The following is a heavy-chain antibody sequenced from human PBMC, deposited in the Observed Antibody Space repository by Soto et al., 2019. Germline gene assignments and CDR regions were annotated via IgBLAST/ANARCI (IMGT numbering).Heavy chain of an antibody. V-gene: IGHV3-23*01. D-gene: IGHD5-18*01. CDR2: ISGSGGST. Sequence: GGSLRLSCAASGFTFTSYAMSWVRQAPGKGLEWVSAISGSGGSTYYADSVKGRFTISRDNSKNTLYLQMNSLRAEDTAVYYCAKDQNIQLWPRYYYYGMDVWGQGTTVTVSS. CDR1: GFTFTSYA. CDR3: AKDQNIQLWPRYYYYGMDV. J-gene: IGHJ6*02.